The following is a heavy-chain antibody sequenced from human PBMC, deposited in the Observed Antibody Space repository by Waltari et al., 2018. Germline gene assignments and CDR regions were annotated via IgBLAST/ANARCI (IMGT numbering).Heavy chain of an antibody. J-gene: IGHJ6*02. CDR2: IIPIFGTA. D-gene: IGHD3-3*01. V-gene: IGHV1-69*01. CDR3: ARGKIFGVVIITYYYYGMDV. Sequence: QVQLVQSGAEVKKPGSSVKVSCKASGGTFSSYAISWVRQAPGQGLEWMGGIIPIFGTANYAQKFQGRVTITADESTSTAYMELSSLRSEDTAVYYCARGKIFGVVIITYYYYGMDVWGQGTTVTVSS. CDR1: GGTFSSYA.